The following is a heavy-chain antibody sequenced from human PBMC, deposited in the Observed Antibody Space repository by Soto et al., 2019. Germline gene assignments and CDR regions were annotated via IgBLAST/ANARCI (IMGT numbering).Heavy chain of an antibody. CDR1: GGSSSSGDYY. Sequence: SETLSLTCTVAGGSSSSGDYYWSWIRQPPGKGLEWIGYIYYSGSTNYNPSLESRVRMSVDKSRNQFSLKLTSVSAADTAVYYCARASATIAAAAIFDYWGQGTLVTVSS. D-gene: IGHD6-13*01. J-gene: IGHJ4*02. CDR3: ARASATIAAAAIFDY. V-gene: IGHV4-30-4*01. CDR2: IYYSGST.